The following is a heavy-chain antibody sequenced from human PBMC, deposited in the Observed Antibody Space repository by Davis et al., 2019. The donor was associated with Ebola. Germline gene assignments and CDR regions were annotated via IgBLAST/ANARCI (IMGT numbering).Heavy chain of an antibody. CDR3: ARGHNYGKDF. V-gene: IGHV1-2*06. CDR1: GYTFTDYN. Sequence: ASVKVSCKASGYTFTDYNMHWVRQAPGQGLEWMGRIISNSGGTNYAQKFQGRVTVTRDTSISTAYMELSRLRSDDTAVYYCARGHNYGKDFWGQGTLVTVSS. D-gene: IGHD5-18*01. CDR2: IISNSGGT. J-gene: IGHJ4*02.